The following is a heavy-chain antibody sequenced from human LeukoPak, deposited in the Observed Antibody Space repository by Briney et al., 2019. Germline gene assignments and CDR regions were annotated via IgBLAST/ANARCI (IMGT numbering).Heavy chain of an antibody. CDR1: GYTFTGYY. J-gene: IGHJ5*02. CDR2: INPNSGGT. Sequence: ASVKVSCKASGYTFTGYYMHWVRQAPGQGLEWMGWINPNSGGTNYAQKFQGRVTMTRDTSISTAYMELSRLRSDDTAVYYCARDTVGSNSGSSWSQGTLVTVSS. D-gene: IGHD1-26*01. V-gene: IGHV1-2*02. CDR3: ARDTVGSNSGSS.